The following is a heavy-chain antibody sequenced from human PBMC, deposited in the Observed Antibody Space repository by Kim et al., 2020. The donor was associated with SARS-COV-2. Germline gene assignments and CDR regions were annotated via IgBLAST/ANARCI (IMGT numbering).Heavy chain of an antibody. CDR1: GYTFTSYA. CDR3: ARDYYDILTGYPYYFDY. D-gene: IGHD3-9*01. CDR2: INAGNGNT. V-gene: IGHV1-3*01. Sequence: ASVKVSCKASGYTFTSYAMHWVRQAPGQRLEWMGWINAGNGNTKYSQKFQGRVTITRDTSASTAYMELSSLRSEDTAVYYCARDYYDILTGYPYYFDYWGQGTLVTVSS. J-gene: IGHJ4*02.